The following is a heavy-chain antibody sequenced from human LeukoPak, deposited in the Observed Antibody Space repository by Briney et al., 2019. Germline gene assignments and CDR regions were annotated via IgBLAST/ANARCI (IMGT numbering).Heavy chain of an antibody. D-gene: IGHD2-15*01. CDR2: IWYDGSNK. Sequence: GGSLRLSCAASGFTFSSYGMHWVRQAPGKGLEWVAVIWYDGSNKYYADSVKGRFTISRDNSKNTLYLQMYSLRAEDTAVYYCARAEGGYCSGGSCYPYYYYGMDVWGQGTTVTVSS. J-gene: IGHJ6*02. CDR1: GFTFSSYG. CDR3: ARAEGGYCSGGSCYPYYYYGMDV. V-gene: IGHV3-33*01.